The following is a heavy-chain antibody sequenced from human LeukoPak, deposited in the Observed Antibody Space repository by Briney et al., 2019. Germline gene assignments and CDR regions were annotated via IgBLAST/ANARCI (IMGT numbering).Heavy chain of an antibody. V-gene: IGHV3-30*19. D-gene: IGHD3-16*02. CDR2: ISYDGSNK. J-gene: IGHJ4*02. CDR3: ARDSQPYYDYVWGSYRPLPYYFDY. CDR1: GFTFSSYG. Sequence: GRSLRLSCAASGFTFSSYGMHWVRQAPGKGLEWVAVISYDGSNKYYADSVKGRFTISRDNSKNTLYLQMNSLRAEDTAVYYCARDSQPYYDYVWGSYRPLPYYFDYWGQGTLVTVSS.